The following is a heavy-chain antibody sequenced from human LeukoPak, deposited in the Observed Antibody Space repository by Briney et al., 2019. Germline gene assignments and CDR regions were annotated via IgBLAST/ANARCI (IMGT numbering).Heavy chain of an antibody. CDR2: ISSSGSYI. CDR3: ARDTGTYYDYVPYYMDV. D-gene: IGHD3-16*01. J-gene: IGHJ6*03. V-gene: IGHV3-21*01. Sequence: PGGSLRLSCAASGFNFSSHNMNWVRQAPGKGLEWVSLISSSGSYIYYTDSVKGRFTTSRDNAKQSLYLQMNSLRAEDTAVYYCARDTGTYYDYVPYYMDVWGKGTTVTVSS. CDR1: GFNFSSHN.